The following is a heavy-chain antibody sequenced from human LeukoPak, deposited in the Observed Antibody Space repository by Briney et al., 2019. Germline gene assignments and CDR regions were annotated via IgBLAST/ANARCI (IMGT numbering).Heavy chain of an antibody. Sequence: QPGGSQRLSCAASGFTFSSYAMSWVRQAPGKGLEWVSAISGSGGSTYYADSVKGRFTISRDNSKNTLYLQMNSLRAEDTAVYYCAKENVRYYYDSSGRADFDYWGQGTLVTVSS. CDR2: ISGSGGST. D-gene: IGHD3-22*01. CDR3: AKENVRYYYDSSGRADFDY. J-gene: IGHJ4*02. V-gene: IGHV3-23*01. CDR1: GFTFSSYA.